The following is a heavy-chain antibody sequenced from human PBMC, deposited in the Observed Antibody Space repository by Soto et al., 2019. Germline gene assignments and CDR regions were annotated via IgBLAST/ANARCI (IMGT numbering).Heavy chain of an antibody. Sequence: PSETLSLTCTVSGGSISSYYWSWIRQPPGKGLEWIGYIYYSGSTNYNPSLKSRVTISVDTSKNQFSLKLSSVTAADTAVYYCARDSANDILTGPNCYFDYWGQGTLVTVSS. CDR2: IYYSGST. CDR3: ARDSANDILTGPNCYFDY. D-gene: IGHD3-9*01. J-gene: IGHJ4*02. CDR1: GGSISSYY. V-gene: IGHV4-59*01.